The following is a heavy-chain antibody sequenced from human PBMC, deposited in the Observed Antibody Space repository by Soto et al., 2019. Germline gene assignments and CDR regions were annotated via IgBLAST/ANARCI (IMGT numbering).Heavy chain of an antibody. J-gene: IGHJ4*02. Sequence: QVQLEESGGGLVKPGGSLRLSCAASGFTFSAFYMSWIRPAPGKGLEYISYISSSGTSANYADSVKGRFTISRDNAKNSLYLQMNSLRAEDTAVYYCASDRGAVTGQYFDYWGQGALVTVSS. CDR2: ISSSGTSA. V-gene: IGHV3-11*05. CDR3: ASDRGAVTGQYFDY. CDR1: GFTFSAFY. D-gene: IGHD3-10*01.